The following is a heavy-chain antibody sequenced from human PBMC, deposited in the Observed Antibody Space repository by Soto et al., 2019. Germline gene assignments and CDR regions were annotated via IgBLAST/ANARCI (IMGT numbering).Heavy chain of an antibody. V-gene: IGHV4-4*02. Sequence: SETLSLTCFVSGDSINNTYWWSWVRQAPEKGLEWIGEIYQTGGRSYMPSLRGRITLSVDTSKNQFSLQLNSVTPEDTAVYYCARSDGHGSGNPLDYWAQGTLVTVSS. CDR1: GDSINNTYW. CDR3: ARSDGHGSGNPLDY. J-gene: IGHJ4*02. CDR2: IYQTGGR. D-gene: IGHD3-10*01.